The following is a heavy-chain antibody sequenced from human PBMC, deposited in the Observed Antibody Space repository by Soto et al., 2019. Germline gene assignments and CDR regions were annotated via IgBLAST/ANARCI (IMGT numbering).Heavy chain of an antibody. J-gene: IGHJ6*03. CDR2: IKQDGSEK. V-gene: IGHV3-7*01. CDR1: GFTFSSYW. CDR3: ARVLFYDFWSGYYGYYYMDV. Sequence: PGGSLRLSCAASGFTFSSYWMSWVRQAPGKGLEWVANIKQDGSEKYYVDSVKGRFTISRDNAKNSLYLQMNSLRAEDTAVYYCARVLFYDFWSGYYGYYYMDVWGKGTTVTVSS. D-gene: IGHD3-3*01.